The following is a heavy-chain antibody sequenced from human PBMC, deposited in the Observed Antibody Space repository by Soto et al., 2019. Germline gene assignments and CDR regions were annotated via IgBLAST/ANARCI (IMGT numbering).Heavy chain of an antibody. CDR1: GFTFSSYW. Sequence: EVQLVESGGGLVQPGGSLRLSCAASGFTFSSYWMHWVRQAPGKGLVWVSRINSDGGSTNYADSVKGRFTISRDNAKNKLYLYLKGLRAEETAVYYCSRDGYFWNGYYWYYFDYWGQGTLVTVSS. CDR2: INSDGGST. V-gene: IGHV3-74*01. D-gene: IGHD3-3*01. CDR3: SRDGYFWNGYYWYYFDY. J-gene: IGHJ4*02.